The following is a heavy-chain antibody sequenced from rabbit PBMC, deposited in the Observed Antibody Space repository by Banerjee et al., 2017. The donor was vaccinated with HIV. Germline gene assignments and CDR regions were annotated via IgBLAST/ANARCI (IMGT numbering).Heavy chain of an antibody. V-gene: IGHV1S40*01. J-gene: IGHJ4*01. CDR2: IYNGDAAST. CDR3: ARGPATIGFFTL. CDR1: GFDFSSNA. D-gene: IGHD3-1*01. Sequence: QSLEESGGDLVKPGASLTLTCTASGFDFSSNAMCWVRQAPGKGPEWIACIYNGDAASTYYASWAKGRFSISKTSSTTVTLQMTSLTAADTATYFCARGPATIGFFTLWGPGTLVTVS.